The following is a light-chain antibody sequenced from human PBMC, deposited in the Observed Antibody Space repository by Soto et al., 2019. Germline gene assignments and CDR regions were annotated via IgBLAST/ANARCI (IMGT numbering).Light chain of an antibody. CDR3: SSYTSSSTRV. CDR1: SSDVGGYNY. V-gene: IGLV2-14*01. J-gene: IGLJ1*01. CDR2: DVN. Sequence: QSALTQPASVSGSPGQSITISCTGTSSDVGGYNYVSWYQQNPGKAPKLMIYDVNNRPSGVSYRFSGSKSGNTASLTIYGLQAEDEADYYCSSYTSSSTRVFGTGTKLTVL.